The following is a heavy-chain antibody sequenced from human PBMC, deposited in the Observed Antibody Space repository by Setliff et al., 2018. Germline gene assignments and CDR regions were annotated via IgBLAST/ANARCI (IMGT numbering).Heavy chain of an antibody. D-gene: IGHD3-22*01. V-gene: IGHV4-59*08. J-gene: IGHJ5*02. CDR1: GGTFSHYY. Sequence: SETLSLTCAAYGGTFSHYYWTWIRQSPGKGLEWIGFFFYSGDTKSNPSLKGRATLSIDASKRQFSLKLSSVTAADTAVYYCARAHTWSLPNDNSGYPGWFDPWGQGTLVTVSS. CDR2: FFYSGDT. CDR3: ARAHTWSLPNDNSGYPGWFDP.